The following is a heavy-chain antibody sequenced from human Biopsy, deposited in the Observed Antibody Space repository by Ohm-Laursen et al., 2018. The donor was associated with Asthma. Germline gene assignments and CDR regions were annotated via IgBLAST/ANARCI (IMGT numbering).Heavy chain of an antibody. J-gene: IGHJ6*02. V-gene: IGHV1-69*13. CDR3: ARGYSASDRIVYYYSGLEV. CDR1: GDSFSNYA. CDR2: LIPVLGTP. Sequence: ASVKVSCNASGDSFSNYAISWVRQAPGQGLEWMGGLIPVLGTPDHAQMFEGRVTITADESTSTAYMELSSLSSEDTAVYYCARGYSASDRIVYYYSGLEVWGQGTTATVSS. D-gene: IGHD5-12*01.